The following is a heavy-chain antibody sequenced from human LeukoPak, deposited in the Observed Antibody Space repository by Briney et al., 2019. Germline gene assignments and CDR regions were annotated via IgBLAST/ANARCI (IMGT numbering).Heavy chain of an antibody. Sequence: NSSETLSLTCAVYGGTFSGYYWSWIRQPPGKRLEWVGESNDSGGTNYNPSLKSRVTISVDTSKNQFSLKLSSVTAADTAVYYCASYGEDAFDIWGQGTMVTVSS. J-gene: IGHJ3*02. CDR1: GGTFSGYY. V-gene: IGHV4-34*01. D-gene: IGHD4-17*01. CDR2: SNDSGGT. CDR3: ASYGEDAFDI.